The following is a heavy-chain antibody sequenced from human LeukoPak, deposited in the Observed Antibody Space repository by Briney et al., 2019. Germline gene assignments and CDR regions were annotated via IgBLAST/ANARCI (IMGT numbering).Heavy chain of an antibody. CDR2: ISSNNRYI. CDR3: AKARGAASRAFDY. D-gene: IGHD3-10*01. J-gene: IGHJ4*02. CDR1: GFTFSTYS. Sequence: GGSLRLSCAASGFTFSTYSMNWVRQAPGEGLEWVSSISSNNRYIYYADSVKGRFTISRDNAKNSLYLQMNSLRAEDTAVYYCAKARGAASRAFDYWGQGTLVTVSS. V-gene: IGHV3-21*04.